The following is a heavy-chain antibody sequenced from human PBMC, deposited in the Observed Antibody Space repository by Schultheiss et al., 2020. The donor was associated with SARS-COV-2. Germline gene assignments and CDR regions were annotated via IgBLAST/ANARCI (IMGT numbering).Heavy chain of an antibody. J-gene: IGHJ5*02. CDR3: ARDYYGSGSYGWFDP. D-gene: IGHD3-10*01. CDR1: GGSISSYY. V-gene: IGHV4-30-4*01. CDR2: IYYSGST. Sequence: SETLSLTCTVSGGSISSYYWSWIRQPPGKGLEWIGYIYYSGSTYYNPSLKSRVTISVDTSKNQFSLKLSSVTAADTAVYYCARDYYGSGSYGWFDPWGQGTLVTVSS.